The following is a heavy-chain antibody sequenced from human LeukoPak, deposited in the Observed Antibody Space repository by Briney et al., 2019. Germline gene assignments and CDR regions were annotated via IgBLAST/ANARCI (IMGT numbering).Heavy chain of an antibody. CDR1: GFTFSSYG. D-gene: IGHD3-10*01. CDR2: IWYDGSNK. CDR3: AKDHTSGSLDY. Sequence: GGSLRLSCAASGFTFSSYGMHWVRQAPGKGLEWVAVIWYDGSNKYYADSVKGRFTISRDNSKNTLYLQMNSLRAEDTAVYYCAKDHTSGSLDYWGQGTLVSVSS. J-gene: IGHJ4*02. V-gene: IGHV3-33*06.